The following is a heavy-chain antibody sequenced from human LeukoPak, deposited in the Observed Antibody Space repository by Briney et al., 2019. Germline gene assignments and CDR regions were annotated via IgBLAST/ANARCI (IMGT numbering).Heavy chain of an antibody. CDR1: GGSISSYY. CDR3: ARDGGKGAFDI. D-gene: IGHD1-26*01. J-gene: IGHJ3*02. Sequence: SETLSLTCTVSGGSISSYYWSWIRQPPGKGLEWIGYIYYSGSTNYNPSLKSRVTISVDTSKNQFFLKLSSVTAADTAVYYCARDGGKGAFDIWGQGTMVTVSS. CDR2: IYYSGST. V-gene: IGHV4-59*01.